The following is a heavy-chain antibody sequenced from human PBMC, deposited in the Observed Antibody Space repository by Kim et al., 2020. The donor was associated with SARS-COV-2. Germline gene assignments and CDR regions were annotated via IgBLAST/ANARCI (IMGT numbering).Heavy chain of an antibody. D-gene: IGHD6-19*01. J-gene: IGHJ4*02. CDR3: ARSYPSQWLVPDY. Sequence: AASGKGRFTISRDNAKNSLYLQMNGLRDEDTAVYYCARSYPSQWLVPDYWGQGTLVTVSS. V-gene: IGHV3-48*02.